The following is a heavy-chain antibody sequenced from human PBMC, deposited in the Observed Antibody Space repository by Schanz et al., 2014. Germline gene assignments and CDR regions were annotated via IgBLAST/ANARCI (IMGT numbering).Heavy chain of an antibody. CDR1: GYTLTNFD. CDR2: MNPNSGTT. CDR3: WRKGMPPIWSGYPYFFDF. V-gene: IGHV1-8*01. D-gene: IGHD3-3*01. Sequence: QVQLVQSGAEVKKPGASVKVSCKASGYTLTNFDINWVRQAPGQGLEWMGWMNPNSGTTGYAQKSRGMIAITGNHAARTAYMGLRLLTSDDTAVFCCWRKGMPPIWSGYPYFFDFWGQGALVTVSS. J-gene: IGHJ4*02.